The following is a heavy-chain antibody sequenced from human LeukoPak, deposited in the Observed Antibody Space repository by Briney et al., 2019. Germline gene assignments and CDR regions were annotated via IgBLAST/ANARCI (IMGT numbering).Heavy chain of an antibody. CDR2: ISSSSSYI. D-gene: IGHD3-10*01. J-gene: IGHJ6*03. Sequence: GGSLRLSCAASGFTFSSYSMTWVRQAPGKGLEWVSSISSSSSYIYYADSVKGRFTISRDNAKNSLYLQMNSLRAEDTAVYYCARSGVDYYYYMDVWGKGTTVTVSS. CDR3: ARSGVDYYYYMDV. V-gene: IGHV3-21*01. CDR1: GFTFSSYS.